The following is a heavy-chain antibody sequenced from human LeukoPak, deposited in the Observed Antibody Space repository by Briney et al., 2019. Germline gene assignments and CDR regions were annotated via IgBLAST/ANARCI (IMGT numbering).Heavy chain of an antibody. CDR1: GFTFSSNY. Sequence: GGSLRLSCAASGFTFSSNYMSWVRQAPGKGLEGVSVIYSGGSTYYSDSVKGRFTISRDNTENSLYLQMHSLRAEDTAVYYCAREHYFYYMDGWGKGTTVTVSS. CDR3: AREHYFYYMDG. J-gene: IGHJ6*03. V-gene: IGHV3-53*01. CDR2: IYSGGST.